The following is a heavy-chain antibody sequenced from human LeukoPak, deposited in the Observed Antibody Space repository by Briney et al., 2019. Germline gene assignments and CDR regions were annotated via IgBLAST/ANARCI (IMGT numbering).Heavy chain of an antibody. D-gene: IGHD5-18*01. CDR3: ARDLSGIAGYTYGRGIDY. V-gene: IGHV3-7*01. CDR2: IKKDGSEK. CDR1: GFTFSNHW. J-gene: IGHJ4*02. Sequence: PGGSLRLSCAASGFTFSNHWMSWVRQAPGKGLEWVANIKKDGSEKYYVDAVKGRFTISRDNAKTSLYLQMNSLRAEDTAVYYCARDLSGIAGYTYGRGIDYWGQGTLVTVSS.